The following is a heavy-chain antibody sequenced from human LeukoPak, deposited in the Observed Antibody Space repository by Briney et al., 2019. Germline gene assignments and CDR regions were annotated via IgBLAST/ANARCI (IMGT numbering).Heavy chain of an antibody. CDR2: IYYSGST. Sequence: SETLSLTCTVSGGSISSYYWSWIRQPPGKGLEWIGYIYYSGSTNYNPSLKSRVTISVDTSKNQFTLKLSSVTAADTAVYYCARHLTLRKGYFQHWGQGTLVTVSS. D-gene: IGHD4-17*01. CDR3: ARHLTLRKGYFQH. CDR1: GGSISSYY. J-gene: IGHJ1*01. V-gene: IGHV4-59*08.